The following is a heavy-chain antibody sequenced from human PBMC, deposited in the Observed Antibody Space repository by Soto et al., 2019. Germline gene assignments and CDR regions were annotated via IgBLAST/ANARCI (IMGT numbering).Heavy chain of an antibody. D-gene: IGHD3-22*01. CDR2: ISYDGSNK. J-gene: IGHJ4*02. CDR3: AKDHYYDSSGPHSYFDY. Sequence: QVQLVESGGGVVQPGRSLRLSCAASGFTFSSYGMHWVRQAPGKGLEWVAVISYDGSNKYYADSVKGRFTISRDNSKTTLYLQMNSLRAEDTAVYYCAKDHYYDSSGPHSYFDYWGQGTLVTVSS. CDR1: GFTFSSYG. V-gene: IGHV3-30*18.